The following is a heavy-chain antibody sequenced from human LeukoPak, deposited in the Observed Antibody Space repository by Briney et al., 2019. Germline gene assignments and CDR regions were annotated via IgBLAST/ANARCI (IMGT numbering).Heavy chain of an antibody. CDR1: GFTFDDYA. V-gene: IGHV3-9*01. CDR2: ISWNSGSI. J-gene: IGHJ3*02. Sequence: PGGSLRLSCAASGFTFDDYAMHWVRQAPGKGLEWVSGISWNSGSIGYADSVKGRFTISRDNAKNSLYLQMNSLRAEDTALYYCAKDIALDGYKDPQGFDVAFDIWGQGTMVTVSS. D-gene: IGHD5-24*01. CDR3: AKDIALDGYKDPQGFDVAFDI.